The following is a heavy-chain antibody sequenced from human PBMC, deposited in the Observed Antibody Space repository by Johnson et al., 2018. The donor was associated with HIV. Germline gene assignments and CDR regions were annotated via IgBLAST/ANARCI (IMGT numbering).Heavy chain of an antibody. J-gene: IGHJ3*01. CDR3: TRDTGGSEF. D-gene: IGHD6-19*01. V-gene: IGHV3-66*01. CDR1: GFPVSSSY. CDR2: LYSGGDT. Sequence: VQLVESGGGLVQPGGSLRLSCAASGFPVSSSYMSWVCQAPGKGLEWVSVLYSGGDTYYADSVEGRFIISRDNSKNTLYLQMNTLRAEDTAVYYCTRDTGGSEFWGQGTVVTVSS.